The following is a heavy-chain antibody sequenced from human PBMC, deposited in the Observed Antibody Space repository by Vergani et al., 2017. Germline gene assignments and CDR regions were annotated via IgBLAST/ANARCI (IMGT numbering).Heavy chain of an antibody. CDR1: GGSFSGYY. Sequence: QVQLQQWGAGLLKPSETLSLTCAVYGGSFSGYYWSWIRQPPGKGLEWIGEINHSGSTNYNPSLKSRVTMSVDTSKNQFSLKLSSVTAADTAVYYCARGGDYVFWYFDLWGRGTLVTVSS. D-gene: IGHD4-17*01. CDR3: ARGGDYVFWYFDL. V-gene: IGHV4-34*01. CDR2: INHSGST. J-gene: IGHJ2*01.